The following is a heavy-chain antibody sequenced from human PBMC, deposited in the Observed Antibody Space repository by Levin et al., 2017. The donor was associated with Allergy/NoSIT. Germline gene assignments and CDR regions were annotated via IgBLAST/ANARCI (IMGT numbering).Heavy chain of an antibody. CDR1: GGSITSSDYY. CDR2: MHYTGRS. Sequence: SETLSLTCTVSGGSITSSDYYWGWIRQPPGKGLEWIGSMHYTGRSYYNPSLKSRVTISVDTSKKQFSLNLSSVTAADTAGYHCARVKYCSSTNCGDYYGMDVWGQGTTVTVSS. J-gene: IGHJ6*02. CDR3: ARVKYCSSTNCGDYYGMDV. V-gene: IGHV4-39*07. D-gene: IGHD2-2*01.